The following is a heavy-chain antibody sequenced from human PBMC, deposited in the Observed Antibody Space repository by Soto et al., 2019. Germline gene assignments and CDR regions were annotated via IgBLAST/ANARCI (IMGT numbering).Heavy chain of an antibody. CDR3: ARVCESDYSSVLFCYY. J-gene: IGHJ4*01. V-gene: IGHV3-53*01. CDR1: GLTVSRTQ. D-gene: IGHD6-25*01. CDR2: IYSAGST. Sequence: SIRLSCAVYGLTVSRTQRSVVRQSTVKGLQWVSFIYSAGSTYYANAVKGRFTISRDISEKNLFLELNGWTVDDTAVYYCARVCESDYSSVLFCYYWG.